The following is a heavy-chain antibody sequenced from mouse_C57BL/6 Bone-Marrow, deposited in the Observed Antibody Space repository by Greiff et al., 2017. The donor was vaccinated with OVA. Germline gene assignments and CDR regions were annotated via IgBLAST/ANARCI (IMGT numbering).Heavy chain of an antibody. CDR1: GFTFSDFY. D-gene: IGHD1-1*01. CDR3: ARDAWDYYGSRDWYFDV. CDR2: SRNKANDYTT. Sequence: EVNVVESGGGLVQSGRSLRLSCATSGFTFSDFYMEWVRQAPGKGLEWIAASRNKANDYTTEYSASLKGRFIVSRDTSQSILYLQMNALRAEDTAIYYCARDAWDYYGSRDWYFDVWGTGTTVTVSS. J-gene: IGHJ1*03. V-gene: IGHV7-1*01.